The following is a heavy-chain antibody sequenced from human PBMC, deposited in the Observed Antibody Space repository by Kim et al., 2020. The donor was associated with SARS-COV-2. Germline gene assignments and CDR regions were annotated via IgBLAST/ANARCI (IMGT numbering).Heavy chain of an antibody. J-gene: IGHJ4*02. D-gene: IGHD6-19*01. CDR2: IYSGGTT. V-gene: IGHV3-53*01. CDR1: GFTVNSNY. CDR3: ARDNGVAGPNY. Sequence: GGSLRLSCAASGFTVNSNYMSWVRQAPGKGLEWVSVIYSGGTTYYADSVKGRFTISRDNSKNTLYLQMNSLRAEDTAVYYCARDNGVAGPNYWGQGTLVTVPS.